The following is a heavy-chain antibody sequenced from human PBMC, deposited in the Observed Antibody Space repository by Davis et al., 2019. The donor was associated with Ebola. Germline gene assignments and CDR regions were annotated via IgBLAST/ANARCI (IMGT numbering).Heavy chain of an antibody. J-gene: IGHJ5*02. V-gene: IGHV3-11*06. CDR3: ATHRYP. D-gene: IGHD2-2*01. CDR2: ISSNSDFT. CDR1: GFTFSTYA. Sequence: PGGSLRLSCAASGFTFSTYAMSWIRQIPGKGLEWISLISSNSDFTKYGDAVKGRFTISRDNAKRSLFLQMNNLRAEDTAIYYCATHRYPWGQGSLVTVSS.